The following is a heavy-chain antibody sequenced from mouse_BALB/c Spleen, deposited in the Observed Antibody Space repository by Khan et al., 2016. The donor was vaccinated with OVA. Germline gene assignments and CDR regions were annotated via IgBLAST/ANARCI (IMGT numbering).Heavy chain of an antibody. V-gene: IGHV1-7*01. CDR2: INPTSGYT. J-gene: IGHJ2*01. CDR3: TRDRIDY. Sequence: QVQLKQSGAELAKPGASVKMSCKASGYTFTTYWMHWIKQRPGQGLEWIGYINPTSGYTDYNEKFKDRATLSADKSSSTAYMQLTSLTSEDSAVYYWTRDRIDYWGQGTTRTVSS. CDR1: GYTFTTYW.